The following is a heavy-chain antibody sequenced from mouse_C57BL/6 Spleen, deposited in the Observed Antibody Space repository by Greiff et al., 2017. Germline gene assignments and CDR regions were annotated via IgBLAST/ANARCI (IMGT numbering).Heavy chain of an antibody. J-gene: IGHJ3*01. D-gene: IGHD1-1*01. CDR2: IDPENGDT. CDR3: TTTYYYGSRGFAY. Sequence: VQLQQSGAELVRPGASVKLSCTASGFNIKDDYMHWVKQRPEQGLEWIGWIDPENGDTEYASKFQGKATITADTSSNTAYLQLSSLTSEDTAVYYCTTTYYYGSRGFAYWGQGTLVTVSA. V-gene: IGHV14-4*01. CDR1: GFNIKDDY.